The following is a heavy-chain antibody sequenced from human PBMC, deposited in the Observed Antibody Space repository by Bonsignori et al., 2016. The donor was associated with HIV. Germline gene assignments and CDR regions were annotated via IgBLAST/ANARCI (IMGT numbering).Heavy chain of an antibody. CDR3: ATGRPYSSSCYTRFDY. CDR2: INPNSGGT. J-gene: IGHJ4*02. D-gene: IGHD6-13*01. V-gene: IGHV1-2*02. Sequence: WVRQAPGQGLEWMGWINPNSGGTNYAQKFQGRVTMTRDTSISTAYMELSRLRSDDTAVYYCATGRPYSSSCYTRFDYWGQGTLVTVSS.